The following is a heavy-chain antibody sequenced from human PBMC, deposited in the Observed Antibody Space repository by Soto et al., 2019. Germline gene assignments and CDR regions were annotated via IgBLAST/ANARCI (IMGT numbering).Heavy chain of an antibody. CDR3: ARALLSHSYDSGGYDSYFHAMDV. CDR1: GGTFSSLD. CDR2: IIPISETT. J-gene: IGHJ6*02. Sequence: VKVSCKASGGTFSSLDINWVRQAPGQGLEWMGGIIPISETTNYAQIFQGRVSIVADKSTSTAYMELSRLRSEDTAVYYCARALLSHSYDSGGYDSYFHAMDVWGQGTPVTVSS. D-gene: IGHD3-22*01. V-gene: IGHV1-69*06.